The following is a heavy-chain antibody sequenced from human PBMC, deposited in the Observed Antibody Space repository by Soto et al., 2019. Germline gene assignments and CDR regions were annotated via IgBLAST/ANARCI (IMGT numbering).Heavy chain of an antibody. J-gene: IGHJ4*02. CDR1: GGSISSGGYY. CDR2: VYYSGST. CDR3: ARARGGYSGYDYFDY. V-gene: IGHV4-31*03. Sequence: QVQLQQSGPGLVKPSQTLSLTCTVSGGSISSGGYYWSWIRQHPGKGLEWIGYVYYSGSTFYNPSLKSRLTMSIDTSKNQFSLNLSSVTAADTAVYYCARARGGYSGYDYFDYWCQGTLVTVSS. D-gene: IGHD5-12*01.